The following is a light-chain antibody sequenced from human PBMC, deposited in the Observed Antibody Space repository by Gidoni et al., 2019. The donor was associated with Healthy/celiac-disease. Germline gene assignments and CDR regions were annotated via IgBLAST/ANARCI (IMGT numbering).Light chain of an antibody. J-gene: IGKJ1*01. Sequence: DSQMTQSPSTLSASVGERVTITCRASQSIRNWLAWYQQKPGKAPNLLIHRASTLESGVPSRFSGSGSGTEFTLTISSLRPDDFASYYCQQYNTYSTFGQGTKVEIK. CDR1: QSIRNW. V-gene: IGKV1-5*03. CDR3: QQYNTYST. CDR2: RAS.